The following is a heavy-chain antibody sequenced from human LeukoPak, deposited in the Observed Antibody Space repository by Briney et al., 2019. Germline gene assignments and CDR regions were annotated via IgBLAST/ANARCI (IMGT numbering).Heavy chain of an antibody. CDR2: ISISSRSTT. D-gene: IGHD3-10*01. CDR3: ARDSGSRVATNFDY. CDR1: GFTFSRYS. V-gene: IGHV3-48*02. J-gene: IGHJ4*02. Sequence: PGESLRLSCAASGFTFSRYSMNWVRQAPGKGLEWVSYISISSRSTTYYADSVKGRFTISRDDARNSLYLQMNSLTDEDTAVYYCARDSGSRVATNFDYWGQGTLVTVSS.